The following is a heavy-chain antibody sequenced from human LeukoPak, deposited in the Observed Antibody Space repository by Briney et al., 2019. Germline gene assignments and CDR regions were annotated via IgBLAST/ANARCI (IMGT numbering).Heavy chain of an antibody. V-gene: IGHV4-59*02. J-gene: IGHJ5*02. CDR1: GDSVSSSY. D-gene: IGHD1-26*01. Sequence: SSETLSLTCSVSGDSVSSSYWSWIRQPPGKGLEWIGYISYSGSINYNPSLKSRATISVDSSKNQFSLKLTSVTPADTAVYYCARGGIVGSRTNWFDPWGQGILVTVSS. CDR3: ARGGIVGSRTNWFDP. CDR2: ISYSGSI.